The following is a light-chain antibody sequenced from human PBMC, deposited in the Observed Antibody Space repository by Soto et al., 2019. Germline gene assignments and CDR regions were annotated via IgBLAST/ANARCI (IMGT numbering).Light chain of an antibody. J-gene: IGLJ1*01. CDR3: SSYTGTSTA. CDR1: SSDVGGYKY. V-gene: IGLV2-14*01. Sequence: QSALTQPASVSGSPGQSITISCTGTSSDVGGYKYVSWYQQHPGKAPKLMIYEVSNRPSGVSNRFSGSKSGNTASLTISGLQAEDEADYYCSSYTGTSTAFGTGTKVTVL. CDR2: EVS.